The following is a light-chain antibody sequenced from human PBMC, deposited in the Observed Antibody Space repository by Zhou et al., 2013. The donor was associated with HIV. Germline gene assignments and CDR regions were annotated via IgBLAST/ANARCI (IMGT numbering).Light chain of an antibody. Sequence: EIVLTQSPATLSLSPGERATLSCRASQNIRSTLAWYQQKPGQAPRLLIYDASNRATGIPARFSGSGSGTDFTLTISSLEPEDFAVYYCQQRSNWPQFTFGPGTKVDIK. J-gene: IGKJ3*01. CDR1: QNIRST. V-gene: IGKV3-11*01. CDR2: DAS. CDR3: QQRSNWPQFT.